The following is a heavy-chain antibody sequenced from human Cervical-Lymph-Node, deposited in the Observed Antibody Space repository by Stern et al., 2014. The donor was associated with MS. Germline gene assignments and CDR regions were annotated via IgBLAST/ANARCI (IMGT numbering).Heavy chain of an antibody. J-gene: IGHJ4*02. V-gene: IGHV1-69*01. CDR3: ARAAYSSGWYKSDY. CDR2: IIPSFGTA. CDR1: GGTFSSYA. Sequence: QVQLMQSGAEVKKPGSSVKVSCKASGGTFSSYAISWVRQAPGQGLEWMGGIIPSFGTANYAQKFQGRVTITADESTSTAYMELSSLRSEDTAVYYCARAAYSSGWYKSDYWGQGTLVTVSS. D-gene: IGHD6-19*01.